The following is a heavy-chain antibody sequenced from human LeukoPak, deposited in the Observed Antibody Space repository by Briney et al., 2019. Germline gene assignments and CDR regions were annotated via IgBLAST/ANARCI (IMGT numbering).Heavy chain of an antibody. V-gene: IGHV1-2*02. CDR3: ARDRRYYYGSGANDY. J-gene: IGHJ4*02. Sequence: GASVKVSCKASGYTFTGYYMHWVRQAPGQGLEWMGWINPNSGGTNYAQKFQGRVTMTRDTSISTAYMELSRPRSDDTAVYYCARDRRYYYGSGANDYWGQGTLVTVSS. CDR2: INPNSGGT. CDR1: GYTFTGYY. D-gene: IGHD3-10*01.